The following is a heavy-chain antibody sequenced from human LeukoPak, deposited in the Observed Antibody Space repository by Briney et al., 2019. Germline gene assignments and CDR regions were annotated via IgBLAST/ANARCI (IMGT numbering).Heavy chain of an antibody. D-gene: IGHD4-23*01. CDR2: ISAYNGNT. J-gene: IGHJ5*02. CDR3: ARDNSIADRGWWFDP. CDR1: SYTFTNYA. V-gene: IGHV1-18*01. Sequence: ASVKVSCKASSYTFTNYAFTWVRQAPGQGLEWMGWISAYNGNTNYAQKLQGRVTMTTDTSTSTVYMELSSLRSDDTAVYYCARDNSIADRGWWFDPWGQGTLVTVSS.